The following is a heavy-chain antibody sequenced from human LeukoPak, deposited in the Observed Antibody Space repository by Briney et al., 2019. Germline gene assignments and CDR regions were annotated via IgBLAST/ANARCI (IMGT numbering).Heavy chain of an antibody. V-gene: IGHV3-66*01. CDR3: ARDYDILTGYSRFDY. D-gene: IGHD3-9*01. CDR1: GFTVSSNY. Sequence: PGGSLRLSCAASGFTVSSNYMSWVRQAPGKGLEWVSVIYSGGSTYYADSVKGRFTISRDNSKNTLYLQMNSLRAEDTAVYYCARDYDILTGYSRFDYWGQGTLVTVSS. J-gene: IGHJ4*02. CDR2: IYSGGST.